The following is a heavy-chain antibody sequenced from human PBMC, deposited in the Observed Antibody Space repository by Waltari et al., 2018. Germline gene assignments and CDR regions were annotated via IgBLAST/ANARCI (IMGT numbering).Heavy chain of an antibody. CDR2: INWIGSGV. D-gene: IGHD1-20*01. CDR3: VRSSSRYNWNLAEGAFDI. J-gene: IGHJ3*02. Sequence: QLVDSGGGLVQPGRSLRLSCAVSGFTFDDHAMHWVRQTPGKGREWVSGINWIGSGVDDVDSVKGRFTISSDNDKNRRYLQMNSLRVDDTALYYCVRSSSRYNWNLAEGAFDIWGQGTLVTVSS. CDR1: GFTFDDHA. V-gene: IGHV3-9*01.